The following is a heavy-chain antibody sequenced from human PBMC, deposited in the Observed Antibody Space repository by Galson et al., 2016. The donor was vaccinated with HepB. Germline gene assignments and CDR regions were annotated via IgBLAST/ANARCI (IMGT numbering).Heavy chain of an antibody. J-gene: IGHJ4*02. Sequence: SLRLSCAASGFTFSSYGMHWVRQAPGKGLEWVAVIWYDGSNKSYADSVKGRFTASRDNSKNTLYLLLSSLTIDDSAIYYCAKPAQVLSSSDNYYFESWGQGTLVVVSS. CDR3: AKPAQVLSSSDNYYFES. V-gene: IGHV3-33*06. CDR2: IWYDGSNK. D-gene: IGHD6-6*01. CDR1: GFTFSSYG.